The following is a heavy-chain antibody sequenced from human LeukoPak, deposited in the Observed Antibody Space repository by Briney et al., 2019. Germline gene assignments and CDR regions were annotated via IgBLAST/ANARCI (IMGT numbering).Heavy chain of an antibody. CDR1: GGTFSSYA. CDR3: ARGYCSGGSCPARIDP. D-gene: IGHD2-15*01. Sequence: GSSVKVSCKASGGTFSSYAISWVRQAPGQGLEWMGGIIPIFGTANYAQKFQGRVTITADESTSTAYMELSSLRSEDTAVYYCARGYCSGGSCPARIDPWGQGTLVTVSS. V-gene: IGHV1-69*01. CDR2: IIPIFGTA. J-gene: IGHJ5*02.